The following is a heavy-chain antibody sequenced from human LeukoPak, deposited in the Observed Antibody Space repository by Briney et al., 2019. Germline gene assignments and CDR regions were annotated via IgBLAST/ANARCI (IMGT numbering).Heavy chain of an antibody. D-gene: IGHD3-22*01. CDR3: AGGDYDSSGYYYYYYMDV. CDR2: INWNGGST. V-gene: IGHV3-20*04. CDR1: GFTFDDYG. J-gene: IGHJ6*03. Sequence: GGSLRLSCAASGFTFDDYGMSWVRQAPGKGLEWVSGINWNGGSTGYADSVKGRFTISRDNAKNSLYLQMNSLRAEDTALYYCAGGDYDSSGYYYYYYMDVCGKGTTVTVSS.